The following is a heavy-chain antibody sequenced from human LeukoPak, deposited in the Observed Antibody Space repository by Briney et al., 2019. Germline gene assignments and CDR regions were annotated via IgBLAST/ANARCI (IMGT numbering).Heavy chain of an antibody. D-gene: IGHD3-9*01. V-gene: IGHV4-59*01. J-gene: IGHJ3*02. CDR3: ASTQPRLYYDILTGYYPGAFDI. CDR1: GGSISSYY. CDR2: IYYSGST. Sequence: PSETLSRTCTVSGGSISSYYWSWIRQPPGKGLEWIRYIYYSGSTNYNPSLKSRVPISVDTSKNQFSLRLSSVTAADTAVYYCASTQPRLYYDILTGYYPGAFDIWGQGTMVTVSS.